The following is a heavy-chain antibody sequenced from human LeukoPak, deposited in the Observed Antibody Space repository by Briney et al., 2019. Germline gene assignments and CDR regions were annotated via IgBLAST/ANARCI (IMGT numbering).Heavy chain of an antibody. CDR2: INSSGGST. V-gene: IGHV1-46*01. D-gene: IGHD2-15*01. Sequence: ASVKVSCKASGYTLTSYCMHWVRQAPGQGLEWMGIINSSGGSTSYAQKFQGRVTMTRDTSTSTVYMELSSLRSEDTAVYYCARDIRYCSGGSCYDAFDIWGQGTMVTVSS. CDR3: ARDIRYCSGGSCYDAFDI. CDR1: GYTLTSYC. J-gene: IGHJ3*02.